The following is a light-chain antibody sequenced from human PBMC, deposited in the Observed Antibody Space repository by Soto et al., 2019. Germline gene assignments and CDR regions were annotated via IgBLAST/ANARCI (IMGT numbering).Light chain of an antibody. J-gene: IGKJ4*01. Sequence: EIVLTQSPVTLSLSPAERPTLSCTASQSVSSSYLAWYQQKPGQAPRLLIYGASSRATGIPDRFSGSGSGTDFTLTISRLEPEDFAVYYCQQYGSSRLTFGGGTKVDIK. CDR2: GAS. CDR3: QQYGSSRLT. V-gene: IGKV3-20*01. CDR1: QSVSSSY.